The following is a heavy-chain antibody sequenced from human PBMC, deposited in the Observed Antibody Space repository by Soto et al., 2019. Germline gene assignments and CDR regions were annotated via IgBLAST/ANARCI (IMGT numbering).Heavy chain of an antibody. CDR3: ARGTRVGGFGELQY. CDR2: IINDGSNT. CDR1: GFTFSTYW. V-gene: IGHV3-74*01. J-gene: IGHJ4*02. Sequence: EVQLVESGGGLVQPGGSLRLSCAASGFTFSTYWMHWVRQAPGKGLAGVSRIINDGSNTNYADSVKGRFTISRDNPKNTLYLQMNSLRAEDTAVYYCARGTRVGGFGELQYWGQGALVTVSS. D-gene: IGHD3-10*01.